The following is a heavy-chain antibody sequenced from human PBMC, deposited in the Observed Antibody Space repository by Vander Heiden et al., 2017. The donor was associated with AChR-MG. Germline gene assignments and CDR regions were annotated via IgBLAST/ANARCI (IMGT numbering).Heavy chain of an antibody. D-gene: IGHD6-13*01. V-gene: IGHV3-21*01. CDR1: GFTFSSST. J-gene: IGHJ4*02. CDR2: ISSSSSYI. Sequence: EVQLVVSGGGLVTPGGSLNLSCAASGFTFSSSTMNWVRTAPGKGMEWGSSISSSSSYIYYADSVKGRFTISRDSAKNSLYLQMNGLRAEDTAVYYCARVADGSSWPFDYWGQGTRVTVSS. CDR3: ARVADGSSWPFDY.